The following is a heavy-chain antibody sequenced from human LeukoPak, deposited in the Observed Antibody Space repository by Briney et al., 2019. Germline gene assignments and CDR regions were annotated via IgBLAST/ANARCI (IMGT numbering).Heavy chain of an antibody. J-gene: IGHJ3*02. CDR3: ARTTGEMGGDAFDI. D-gene: IGHD7-27*01. Sequence: SETLSLTCTVSGGSISSYYWSWIRQPPGKGLEWIGYIYYGGSTNYNPSLKSRVTISVDTSKNQFSLKLSSVTAADTAVYYCARTTGEMGGDAFDIWGQGTMVTVSS. CDR1: GGSISSYY. V-gene: IGHV4-59*08. CDR2: IYYGGST.